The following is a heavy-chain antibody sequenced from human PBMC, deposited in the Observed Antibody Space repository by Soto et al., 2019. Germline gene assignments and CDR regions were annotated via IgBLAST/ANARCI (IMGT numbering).Heavy chain of an antibody. CDR3: ARGNLVLRFLEWSYYFDY. CDR2: IKQDGSEK. CDR1: GFTFSSYW. J-gene: IGHJ4*02. Sequence: EVQLVESGGGLVQPGGSLRLSCAASGFTFSSYWMSWVRQAPGKGLEWVANIKQDGSEKYYVDSVKGRFTISRDNAKNSLYLQMNSLRAEDTAVYYCARGNLVLRFLEWSYYFDYWGQGTLVTVSS. V-gene: IGHV3-7*01. D-gene: IGHD3-3*01.